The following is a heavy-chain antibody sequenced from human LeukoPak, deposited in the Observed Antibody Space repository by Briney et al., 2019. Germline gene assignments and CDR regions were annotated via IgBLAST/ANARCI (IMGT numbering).Heavy chain of an antibody. CDR1: GFTFSSYW. Sequence: GGSLRLSCAASGFTFSSYWMSWVRQAPGKGLEWVANIKQDGSEKYYVDSVKGRFTISRDNAKNSLYLQMNSLRAEDTAVYYCATMYSSSPFDYWGQGTLVTVSS. D-gene: IGHD6-13*01. CDR3: ATMYSSSPFDY. J-gene: IGHJ4*02. V-gene: IGHV3-7*03. CDR2: IKQDGSEK.